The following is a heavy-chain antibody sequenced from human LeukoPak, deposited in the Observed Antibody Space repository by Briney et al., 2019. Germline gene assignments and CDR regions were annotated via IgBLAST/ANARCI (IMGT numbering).Heavy chain of an antibody. Sequence: GGSLRLSRVASGFTFSRYWMHWVRQAPGKGLEWVSAISGSGGSTYYADSVKGRFTISRDNSKNTLYLQMNSLRAEDTAVYYCAKASAMIVVVSKHFDYWGQGTLVTVSS. D-gene: IGHD3-22*01. CDR2: ISGSGGST. V-gene: IGHV3-23*01. J-gene: IGHJ4*02. CDR3: AKASAMIVVVSKHFDY. CDR1: GFTFSRYW.